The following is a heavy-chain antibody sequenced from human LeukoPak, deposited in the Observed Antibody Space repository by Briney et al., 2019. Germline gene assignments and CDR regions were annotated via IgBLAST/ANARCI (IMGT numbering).Heavy chain of an antibody. D-gene: IGHD4-23*01. Sequence: PGGSLRLSCTASGFTFSSYAMSWVRQAPGKGLEWVSAITGTGATTYYADSVKGRFTISRDNSKNTLYLRMNSLRAEDTAVYYCAKRGADSGGNSALVAFDIWGQGTMVTVSS. J-gene: IGHJ3*02. CDR3: AKRGADSGGNSALVAFDI. CDR1: GFTFSSYA. V-gene: IGHV3-23*01. CDR2: ITGTGATT.